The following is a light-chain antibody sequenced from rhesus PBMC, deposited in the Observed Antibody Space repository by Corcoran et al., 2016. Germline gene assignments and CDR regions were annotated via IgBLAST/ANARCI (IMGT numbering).Light chain of an antibody. V-gene: IGKV1-22*01. Sequence: DIQMTQSPSSLSASVGDTVTITCRASQGISSWLAWYQQKPGKASKLLIYKASSLQRGVPSRFSGSGSGTDVTLTISSLQSEDFATYYCQQYSSRPLTFGGGTKVELK. CDR3: QQYSSRPLT. CDR2: KAS. CDR1: QGISSW. J-gene: IGKJ4*01.